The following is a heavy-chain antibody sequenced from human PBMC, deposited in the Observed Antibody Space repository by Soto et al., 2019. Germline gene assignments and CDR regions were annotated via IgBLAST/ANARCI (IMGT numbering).Heavy chain of an antibody. CDR2: INHSGSS. V-gene: IGHV4-34*01. J-gene: IGHJ2*01. CDR1: GGSFSGFY. CDR3: ARMAGPWYFDL. Sequence: SETLSLTCAVHGGSFSGFYWTWIRQPPGKGLEWIGEINHSGSSNYNPLLKSRVTMSLDTSRNQFSLSLNSVTAADTAVYYCARMAGPWYFDLWGRGTLVTVSS.